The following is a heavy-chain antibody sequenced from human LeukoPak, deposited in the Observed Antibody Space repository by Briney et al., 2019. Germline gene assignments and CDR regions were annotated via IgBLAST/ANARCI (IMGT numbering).Heavy chain of an antibody. J-gene: IGHJ4*02. Sequence: PSQTLSLTCTVSGDSMTRGGYYWSWVPQHRGKGLEWVGFFYHCGTTFYIPARESRATISVDASQNQSSLKLTSVAAADTAVYYCARAVDSRNYFHYWGQGTLVTVSS. V-gene: IGHV4-31*03. CDR2: FYHCGTT. CDR1: GDSMTRGGYY. D-gene: IGHD3/OR15-3a*01. CDR3: ARAVDSRNYFHY.